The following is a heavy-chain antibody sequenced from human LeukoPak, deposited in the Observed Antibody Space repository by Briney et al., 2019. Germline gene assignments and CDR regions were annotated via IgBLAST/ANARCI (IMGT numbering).Heavy chain of an antibody. Sequence: GASVKVSCKASGYTFTSYYMHWVRQAPGQGLEWMGIINPSGGSTSYAQKFQGRVTMTRDMSTSTVYIELSSLRSEDTAVYYCARDRGFSRLYSSSWYRPRVMFDYWGQGTLVTVSS. J-gene: IGHJ4*02. CDR3: ARDRGFSRLYSSSWYRPRVMFDY. V-gene: IGHV1-46*01. D-gene: IGHD6-13*01. CDR2: INPSGGST. CDR1: GYTFTSYY.